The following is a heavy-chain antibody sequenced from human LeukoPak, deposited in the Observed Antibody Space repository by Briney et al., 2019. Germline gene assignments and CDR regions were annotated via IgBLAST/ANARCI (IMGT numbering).Heavy chain of an antibody. V-gene: IGHV3-30*18. CDR1: GFTFSSYG. CDR3: AKERFSSGRECDAFDI. D-gene: IGHD6-19*01. Sequence: AGGSLRLSCAASGFTFSSYGMHWVRQAPGKGLEWVAVISYDGSNKYHADSVKGRFTISRDNSKNTLYLQMNSLRAEDTAVYYCAKERFSSGRECDAFDIWGQGTMVTVSS. J-gene: IGHJ3*02. CDR2: ISYDGSNK.